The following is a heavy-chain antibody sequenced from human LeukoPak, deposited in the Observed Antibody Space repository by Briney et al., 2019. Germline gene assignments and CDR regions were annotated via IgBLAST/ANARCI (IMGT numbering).Heavy chain of an antibody. CDR1: GFTFSDYY. CDR2: ISSSGDTI. J-gene: IGHJ4*02. Sequence: PGGSLRLSCAASGFTFSDYYMSWIRQAPGKGLEWISYISSSGDTIFYADSVKGRFTISRDQSKSTVYLQMTSLRAEDTAVFYCAKGTTDYDASDPLDFWGQGTLVTVSS. V-gene: IGHV3-11*01. D-gene: IGHD3-16*01. CDR3: AKGTTDYDASDPLDF.